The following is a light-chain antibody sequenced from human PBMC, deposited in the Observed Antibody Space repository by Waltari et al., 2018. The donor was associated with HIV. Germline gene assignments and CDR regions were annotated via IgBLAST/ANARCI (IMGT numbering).Light chain of an antibody. CDR2: RNN. Sequence: QSVLTQPPSASGTTGPRVTISCSGSSSNIGSNYVSWYQQLPGTAPKLLIYRNNQRPSGVPDRFSGSKSGTSASLAISGLRSEDEADYYCAAWDNSLSAPVFGGGTKLTVL. J-gene: IGLJ3*02. CDR3: AAWDNSLSAPV. CDR1: SSNIGSNY. V-gene: IGLV1-47*01.